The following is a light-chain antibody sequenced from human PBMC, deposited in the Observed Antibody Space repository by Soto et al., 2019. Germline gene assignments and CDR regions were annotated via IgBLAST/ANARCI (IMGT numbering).Light chain of an antibody. Sequence: EIVLTQSPGTLSLSPGDGATLSCRASQSISTDFLAWYQHKPGQAPRLLIHGSSVRASGSPDRFRGSGSGTDFSLTITRLEPADFAVYFCQQYDASPYTFGQGTKLEIK. V-gene: IGKV3-20*01. CDR3: QQYDASPYT. CDR1: QSISTDF. J-gene: IGKJ2*01. CDR2: GSS.